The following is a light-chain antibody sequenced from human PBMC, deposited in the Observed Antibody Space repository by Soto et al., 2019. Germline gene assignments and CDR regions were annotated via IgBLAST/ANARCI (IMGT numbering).Light chain of an antibody. Sequence: QSVLTQPASVSGSPGQSITISCTGTSSDVGGYNYVSWYQQHPGKAPKLMIYDVSNRPPGVSNRFSGSKSGNTASLTISGLQAEDEADYYCSSYTSSSTLVFGTRTKVTVL. CDR3: SSYTSSSTLV. CDR1: SSDVGGYNY. V-gene: IGLV2-14*01. CDR2: DVS. J-gene: IGLJ1*01.